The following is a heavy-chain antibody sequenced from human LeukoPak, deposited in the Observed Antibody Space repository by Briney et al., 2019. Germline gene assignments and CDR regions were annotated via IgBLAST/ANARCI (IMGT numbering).Heavy chain of an antibody. CDR3: ARSIKGDSDH. V-gene: IGHV3-48*03. J-gene: IGHJ4*02. Sequence: GGSLRLSCAASGFTFRSYEMNWVRQAPGRGLDWVSYISSSGTTVYYADSVRGRFTVSRDNGKNSLYLEMNSLRAEDTAVYYCARSIKGDSDHWGQGTLVTVSS. CDR2: ISSSGTTV. D-gene: IGHD3-10*01. CDR1: GFTFRSYE.